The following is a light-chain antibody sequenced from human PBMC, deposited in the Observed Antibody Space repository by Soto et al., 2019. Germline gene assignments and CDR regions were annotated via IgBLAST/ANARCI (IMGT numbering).Light chain of an antibody. Sequence: DIHMTHSPSTLSSSVLYTFTFTCLASQSVSGWLAWYQQKPGEAPKLLIYDASALPRGVPSRFSGSGSGTKFTLTIASLQPDDFATYYCQQYETFSGTFGPGTKVDIK. CDR2: DAS. V-gene: IGKV1-5*01. CDR3: QQYETFSGT. J-gene: IGKJ1*01. CDR1: QSVSGW.